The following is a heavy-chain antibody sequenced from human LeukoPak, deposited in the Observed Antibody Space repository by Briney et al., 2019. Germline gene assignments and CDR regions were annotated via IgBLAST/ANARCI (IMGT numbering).Heavy chain of an antibody. CDR1: GGTFSSYA. V-gene: IGHV1-69*13. CDR3: AAPTVTTDDAFDI. CDR2: IIPIFGTA. J-gene: IGHJ3*02. D-gene: IGHD4-17*01. Sequence: SVKVSCKASGGTFSSYAISWVRQAPGQGLEWMGGIIPIFGTANYAQKFQGRVTITADESTSTAYMELSSLRSEDTAVYYCAAPTVTTDDAFDIWGQGTMVTVSS.